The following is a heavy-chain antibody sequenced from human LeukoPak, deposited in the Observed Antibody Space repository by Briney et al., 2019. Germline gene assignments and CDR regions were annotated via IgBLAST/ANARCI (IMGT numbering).Heavy chain of an antibody. D-gene: IGHD6-13*01. V-gene: IGHV1-2*02. J-gene: IGHJ4*02. CDR3: ARDYIAAAGSSDY. CDR2: INPNSGGT. Sequence: ASVKVSCKASGYTFTGYYMHWVRQAPGQGLEWIGWINPNSGGTNYAQKFQGRVTMTRDTSISTAYMELSRLRSDDTAVYYCARDYIAAAGSSDYWGQGTLVTVSS. CDR1: GYTFTGYY.